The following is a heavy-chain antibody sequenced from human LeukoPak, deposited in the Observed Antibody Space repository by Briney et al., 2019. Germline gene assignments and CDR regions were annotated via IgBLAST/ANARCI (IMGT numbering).Heavy chain of an antibody. CDR1: GFALSDYW. D-gene: IGHD6-13*01. CDR2: IKYDGSER. J-gene: IGHJ4*02. Sequence: PGGSLRLSCVVSGFALSDYWMSWVRQAPGKGLQWVANIKYDGSERQYVDSVKGRFTIPRDIAKNSVYLQMNSLGADDTAVYYCARDIASAGLFFDSWGQGTLVTVSS. CDR3: ARDIASAGLFFDS. V-gene: IGHV3-7*01.